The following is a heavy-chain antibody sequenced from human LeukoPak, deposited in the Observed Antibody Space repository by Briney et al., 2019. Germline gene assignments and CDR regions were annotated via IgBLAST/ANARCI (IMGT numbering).Heavy chain of an antibody. V-gene: IGHV1-18*01. Sequence: GSSVKVSCKASGGTFSSYAISWVRQAPGQGLEWMGWISAYNGNTNYAQKLQGRVTMTTDTSTSTAYMELRSLRSDDTAVYYCARGGEPMTTVTYFDYWGQGTLVTVSS. D-gene: IGHD4-17*01. CDR3: ARGGEPMTTVTYFDY. CDR2: ISAYNGNT. CDR1: GGTFSSYA. J-gene: IGHJ4*02.